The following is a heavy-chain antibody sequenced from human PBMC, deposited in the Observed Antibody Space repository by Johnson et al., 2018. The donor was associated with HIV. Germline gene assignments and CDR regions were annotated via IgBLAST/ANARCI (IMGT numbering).Heavy chain of an antibody. D-gene: IGHD3-22*01. J-gene: IGHJ3*02. Sequence: QMQLVESGGGVVQPGRSLRLSCAASGFTFSSYAMHWVRQAPGKGLEWVAVISYDGSNKYYADSVKGRFTISRDNSKNTRYLQMNSLRAEDTAVYYCAKGQSSGYPKDAFDIWGRGTIVTISS. CDR3: AKGQSSGYPKDAFDI. CDR2: ISYDGSNK. CDR1: GFTFSSYA. V-gene: IGHV3-30-3*01.